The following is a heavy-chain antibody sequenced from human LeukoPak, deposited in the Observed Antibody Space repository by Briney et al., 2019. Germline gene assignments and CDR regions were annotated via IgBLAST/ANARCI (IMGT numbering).Heavy chain of an antibody. D-gene: IGHD6-19*01. CDR1: GYTFTGYY. CDR3: ARDRTRTGYSSGWYHDY. CDR2: INPNSGGT. V-gene: IGHV1-2*02. Sequence: GASVKVSCKASGYTFTGYYMHWVRQAPGQGLEWMGWINPNSGGTNYAQKFQGRVTMTRDTSISTAYMELSRLRSDDTAVYYSARDRTRTGYSSGWYHDYWGQGTLVTVSS. J-gene: IGHJ4*02.